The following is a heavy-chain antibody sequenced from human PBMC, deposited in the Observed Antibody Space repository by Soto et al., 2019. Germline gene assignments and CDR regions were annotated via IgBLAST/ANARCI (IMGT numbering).Heavy chain of an antibody. CDR1: GFTFSSYA. J-gene: IGHJ4*02. CDR3: VYYDILTGPGHSDY. Sequence: GGSLRLSCAASGFTFSSYAMSWVRQAPGKGLEWVSAISGSGGSTYYADSVKGRFTISRDNSKNTLYLQMNSLRAEDTAVYYCVYYDILTGPGHSDYWGQGTLVTVSS. D-gene: IGHD3-9*01. CDR2: ISGSGGST. V-gene: IGHV3-23*01.